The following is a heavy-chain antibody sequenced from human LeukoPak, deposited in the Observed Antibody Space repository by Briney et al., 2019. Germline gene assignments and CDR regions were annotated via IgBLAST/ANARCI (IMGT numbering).Heavy chain of an antibody. J-gene: IGHJ6*02. V-gene: IGHV3-74*01. D-gene: IGHD6-19*01. CDR2: TSTDGTTT. CDR1: GFTFNTYW. Sequence: GGSLRLSCVASGFTFNTYWIHWVRQGLGKGLVWVSLTSTDGTTTTYADSVNGRFTVSRDNAKNTLYLQMNSLRAEDAAVYYCARGLAGAYRIMDVWGQGTTVTVS. CDR3: ARGLAGAYRIMDV.